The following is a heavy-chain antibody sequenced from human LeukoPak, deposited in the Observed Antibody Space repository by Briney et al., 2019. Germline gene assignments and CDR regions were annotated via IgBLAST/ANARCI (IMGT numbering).Heavy chain of an antibody. V-gene: IGHV3-30*02. J-gene: IGHJ3*02. CDR3: ARARSNYGGVAFDI. CDR1: GFTFSSYG. Sequence: WGSLRLSCAASGFTFSSYGMHWVRQAPGKGLEWVAFIRYDGSNKYYADSVKGRFTISRDNSKNTLYLQMNSLRAEDTAVYYCARARSNYGGVAFDIWGQGTMVTVS. D-gene: IGHD4/OR15-4a*01. CDR2: IRYDGSNK.